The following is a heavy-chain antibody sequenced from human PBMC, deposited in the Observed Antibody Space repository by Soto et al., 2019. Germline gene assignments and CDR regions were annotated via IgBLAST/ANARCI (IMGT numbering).Heavy chain of an antibody. V-gene: IGHV4-31*03. Sequence: NPSETLSLTCTVSGGSISSGGYYWSWIRQHPGKGLEWIGYIYYSGSTYYNPSLKSRVTISVDTSKNQFSLKLSSVTAADTAVYYCARDGHSSGYYWGQGTLVTVSS. D-gene: IGHD3-22*01. J-gene: IGHJ4*02. CDR3: ARDGHSSGYY. CDR1: GGSISSGGYY. CDR2: IYYSGST.